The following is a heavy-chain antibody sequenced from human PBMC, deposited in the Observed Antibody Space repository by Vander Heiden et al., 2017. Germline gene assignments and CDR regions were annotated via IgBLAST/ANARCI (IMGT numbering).Heavy chain of an antibody. D-gene: IGHD3-16*01. CDR1: GFTFNRYG. V-gene: IGHV3-23*01. Sequence: EVHLLESGGDLVQAGGSLRLPCPASGFTFNRYGMYWVRQAPGKGLDWVSGINGNGDETYYADSLKGRFTISRDNSKSMLYLQMNSLRAEDTALYYCARGSYGAFDIWGQGTMVTVSS. J-gene: IGHJ3*02. CDR3: ARGSYGAFDI. CDR2: INGNGDET.